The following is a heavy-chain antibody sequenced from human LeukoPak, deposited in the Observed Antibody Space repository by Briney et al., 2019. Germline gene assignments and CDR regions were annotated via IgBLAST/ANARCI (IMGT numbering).Heavy chain of an antibody. CDR3: AKDLRSHDYGDYEGY. D-gene: IGHD4-17*01. V-gene: IGHV3-23*01. J-gene: IGHJ4*02. Sequence: PGGSLRLSCAASGFTFSSYAMSWVRQAPGKGLEWVSAISGSGGSTYYADSVKGRFTISRDNSKNTLYLQMNSLRAEDTAVYYCAKDLRSHDYGDYEGYWGQGTLVTVSS. CDR1: GFTFSSYA. CDR2: ISGSGGST.